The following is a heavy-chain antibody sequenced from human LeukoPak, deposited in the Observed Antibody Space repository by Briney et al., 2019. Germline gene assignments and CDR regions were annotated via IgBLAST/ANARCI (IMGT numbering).Heavy chain of an antibody. D-gene: IGHD1-1*01. CDR1: GFTFSDYY. V-gene: IGHV3-23*01. J-gene: IGHJ4*02. Sequence: GGSLRLSCAASGFTFSDYYMSWIRQAPGKGLEWVSGITGSGGSTYHAESVKGRFTISRDNSKNTLYLQMNSLRAEDTALYYCAKAGMGSHYFDYWGQGTLVTVSS. CDR2: ITGSGGST. CDR3: AKAGMGSHYFDY.